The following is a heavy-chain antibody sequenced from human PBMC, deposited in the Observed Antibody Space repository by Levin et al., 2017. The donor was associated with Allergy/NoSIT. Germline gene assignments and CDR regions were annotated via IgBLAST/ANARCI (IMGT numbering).Heavy chain of an antibody. J-gene: IGHJ6*02. CDR3: ALNGGRNYFYGMDV. CDR2: ISAHNGNT. V-gene: IGHV1-18*04. CDR1: GDTFTNYG. D-gene: IGHD1-26*01. Sequence: PGESLKISCKASGDTFTNYGVSWVRQAPGQGLEWMGWISAHNGNTKYSEKVQDRVTMTTDTSTSTAYMELRSLRSDDTAVYYCALNGGRNYFYGMDVLGQGTTVTVSS.